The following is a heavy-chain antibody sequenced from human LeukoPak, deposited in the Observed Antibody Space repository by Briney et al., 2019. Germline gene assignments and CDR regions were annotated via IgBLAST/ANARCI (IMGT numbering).Heavy chain of an antibody. J-gene: IGHJ5*02. D-gene: IGHD6-19*01. V-gene: IGHV7-4-1*02. Sequence: ASVKVSCKASGYTFTSYYMHWVRQAPGQGLEWMGWINTNTGNPTYAQGFTGRFVFSLDTSVSTAYLQISSLKAEDTAVYYCARGSSGWYNWFDPWGQGTLVTVSS. CDR1: GYTFTSYY. CDR2: INTNTGNP. CDR3: ARGSSGWYNWFDP.